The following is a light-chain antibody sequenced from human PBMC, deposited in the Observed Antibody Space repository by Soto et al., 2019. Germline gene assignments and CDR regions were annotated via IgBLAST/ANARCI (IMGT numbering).Light chain of an antibody. CDR2: AAS. CDR3: QQYYSYPLT. CDR1: QGISSY. Sequence: AIRMTQSPSSFSASTGARVTITCRASQGISSYLAWYQQKPGKAPKLLIYAASTLQSGVPSRFRGSGSGTDFTLTISCLQSEDFATYYCQQYYSYPLTVGGGTKVEIK. V-gene: IGKV1-8*01. J-gene: IGKJ4*01.